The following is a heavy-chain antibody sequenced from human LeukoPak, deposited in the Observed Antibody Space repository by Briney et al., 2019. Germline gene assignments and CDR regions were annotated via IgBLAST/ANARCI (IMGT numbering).Heavy chain of an antibody. V-gene: IGHV3-23*01. Sequence: GGSLRLSCAASGFTFSSYAMSWLRQAPGKGLELVSAISGSGGSTYYADSVKGRFTISRDNSKNTLYLQMNSLRAEDTAVYYCAKDRRAFGDSPDYWGQGTLVTVSS. D-gene: IGHD4-17*01. J-gene: IGHJ4*02. CDR1: GFTFSSYA. CDR3: AKDRRAFGDSPDY. CDR2: ISGSGGST.